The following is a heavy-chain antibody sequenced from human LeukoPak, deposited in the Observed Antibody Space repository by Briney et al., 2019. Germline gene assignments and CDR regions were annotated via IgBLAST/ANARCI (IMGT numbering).Heavy chain of an antibody. Sequence: SGGSLRLSCAASGFTFSSYGMHWVRQAPGKGLEWVAVISYDGSNKYYADSVKGRFTISRDNSKNTLYLQMNSLGAEDTAVYYCAKDRGGGITGTPFDYWGQGTLVTVSS. J-gene: IGHJ4*02. CDR3: AKDRGGGITGTPFDY. V-gene: IGHV3-30*18. CDR1: GFTFSSYG. D-gene: IGHD1-7*01. CDR2: ISYDGSNK.